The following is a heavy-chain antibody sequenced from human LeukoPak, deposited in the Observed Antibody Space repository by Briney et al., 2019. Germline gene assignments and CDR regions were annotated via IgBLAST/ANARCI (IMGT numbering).Heavy chain of an antibody. V-gene: IGHV3-30-3*01. J-gene: IGHJ4*02. Sequence: PGGSPRLSCAASGFTFSSYAMHWVRQAPGKGLEWVAVISYDGSNKYYADSVKGRFTISRDNSKNTLYLQMNSLRAEDTAVYYCAREGVFCTNGVCYKAFDYWGQGTLVTVSS. CDR1: GFTFSSYA. CDR3: AREGVFCTNGVCYKAFDY. CDR2: ISYDGSNK. D-gene: IGHD2-8*01.